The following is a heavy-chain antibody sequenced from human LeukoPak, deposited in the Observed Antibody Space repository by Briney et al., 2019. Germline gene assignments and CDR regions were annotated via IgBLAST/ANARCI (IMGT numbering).Heavy chain of an antibody. Sequence: GGSLRLSRAASGFTFTNYRITWVRQAPGKGLEWVSSISSTSGYIFYADSVQGRFTISRDNAKSSLYLQMNSLRAEETAVYYCAREDGDYAYAFDSCGPVTMVTVSS. CDR3: AREDGDYAYAFDS. J-gene: IGHJ3*02. V-gene: IGHV3-21*01. CDR1: GFTFTNYR. CDR2: ISSTSGYI. D-gene: IGHD4-17*01.